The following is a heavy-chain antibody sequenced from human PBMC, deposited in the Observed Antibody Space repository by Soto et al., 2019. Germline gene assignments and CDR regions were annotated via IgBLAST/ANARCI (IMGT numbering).Heavy chain of an antibody. V-gene: IGHV3-30-3*01. CDR1: GFTFSSYA. CDR2: ISYDGSNK. CDR3: ARDHYYGSPDYYFDY. Sequence: PGGSLRLSCAASGFTFSSYAMHWVRQAPGKGLEWVAVISYDGSNKYYADSVKGRFTISRDNSKNTLYLQMNSLRAEDTAVYYCARDHYYGSPDYYFDYWGQGTLVTVSS. D-gene: IGHD3-10*01. J-gene: IGHJ4*02.